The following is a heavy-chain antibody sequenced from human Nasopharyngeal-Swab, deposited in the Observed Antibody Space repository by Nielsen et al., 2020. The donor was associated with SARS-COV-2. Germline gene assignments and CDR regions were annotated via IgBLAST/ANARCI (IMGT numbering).Heavy chain of an antibody. V-gene: IGHV3-15*07. Sequence: WIRQPPGKGLERVGRIKSKTDGGTTDYAAPVKGRFTISRDDSKNTLYLQMNSLKTEDTAVYYCTTATAAAGTYYYDSSGYYYFDYWGQGTLVTVSS. J-gene: IGHJ4*02. CDR3: TTATAAAGTYYYDSSGYYYFDY. CDR2: IKSKTDGGTT. D-gene: IGHD3-22*01.